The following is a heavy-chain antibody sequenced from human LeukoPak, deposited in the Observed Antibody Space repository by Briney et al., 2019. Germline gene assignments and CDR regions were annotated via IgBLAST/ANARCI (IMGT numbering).Heavy chain of an antibody. CDR2: IYYSGST. Sequence: SETLSLTCTVSGGSISSGGYYWSWIRQHPGKGLEWIGYIYYSGSTYHNPSLKSRVTISVDTSKNQFSLKLSSVTAADTAVYYCARATLTLRKVRVLGYMDVWGKGTTVTVSS. V-gene: IGHV4-31*03. CDR1: GGSISSGGYY. J-gene: IGHJ6*03. CDR3: ARATLTLRKVRVLGYMDV. D-gene: IGHD3-3*02.